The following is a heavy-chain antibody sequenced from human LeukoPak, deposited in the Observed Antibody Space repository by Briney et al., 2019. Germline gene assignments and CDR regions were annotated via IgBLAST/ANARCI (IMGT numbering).Heavy chain of an antibody. J-gene: IGHJ4*02. V-gene: IGHV3-21*04. D-gene: IGHD1-26*01. CDR2: ISSGSGYI. CDR1: GFTFSTYS. CDR3: ARDGEGGSYYHYY. Sequence: GGSLTLSCAASGFTFSTYSMNWVRQAPGQGLDWVSSISSGSGYIYYADPVKGRFTISRDNAKNSLYLQMNSLRAEDTAVYYCARDGEGGSYYHYYWGQGTLVTVSS.